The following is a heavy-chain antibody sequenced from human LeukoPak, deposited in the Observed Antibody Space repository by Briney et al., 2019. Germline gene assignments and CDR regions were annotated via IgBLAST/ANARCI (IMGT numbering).Heavy chain of an antibody. J-gene: IGHJ4*02. CDR2: ISGSGGDT. CDR3: AKTTAGYSSGRYPGWPIDY. CDR1: GFTFRSYA. Sequence: GGSLRLSCAAPGFTFRSYAIYWVRQAPGKGLEWVSGISGSGGDTYFADSVKGRFTISRDNSKNTVFLQMDSLRAEDTAVYYCAKTTAGYSSGRYPGWPIDYWGQGTLVTVSS. V-gene: IGHV3-23*01. D-gene: IGHD6-19*01.